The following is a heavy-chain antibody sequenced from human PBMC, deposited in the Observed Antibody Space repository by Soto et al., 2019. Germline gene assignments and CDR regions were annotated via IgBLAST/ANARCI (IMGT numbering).Heavy chain of an antibody. CDR1: GGSISSGDYY. V-gene: IGHV4-30-4*01. J-gene: IGHJ4*02. CDR2: IYYSGST. CDR3: ARGSYFYDRSGYYHY. Sequence: SETLSLTCTVSGGSISSGDYYWSWIRQPPGKGLEWIGYIYYSGSTYYNPSLKSRVTISLDTSKNQFSLKLSSVTAADTAVYYCARGSYFYDRSGYYHYWGQGTLVTVSS. D-gene: IGHD3-22*01.